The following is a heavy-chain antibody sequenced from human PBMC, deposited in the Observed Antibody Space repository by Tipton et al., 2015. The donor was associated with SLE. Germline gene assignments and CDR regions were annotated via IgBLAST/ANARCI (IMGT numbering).Heavy chain of an antibody. Sequence: TLSLTCAVSGYSISSGYYWGWIRQPPGKGLEWIGEVSHSRSTNYNPSLKSRGTISLDTSNNQFSLRLSSVTAADTAVYYCVRAVSGYFNFCYMDVWGRGTTVTISS. J-gene: IGHJ6*03. CDR1: GYSISSGYY. CDR3: VRAVSGYFNFCYMDV. V-gene: IGHV4-38-2*01. D-gene: IGHD3-3*01. CDR2: VSHSRST.